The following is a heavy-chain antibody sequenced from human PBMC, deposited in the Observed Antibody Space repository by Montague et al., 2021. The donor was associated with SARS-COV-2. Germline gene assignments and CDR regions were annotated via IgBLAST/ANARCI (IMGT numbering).Heavy chain of an antibody. CDR1: GGSISSGSYY. Sequence: TLSLTCTVSGGSISSGSYYWTWIRQPAGKGLEWIGRIYTSGSTNYNPSLKSRVTISVDTSKNQFSLKLSSVTAADTAVYYCAREGDKVSHWLRGMDVWGQGTPVTVSS. J-gene: IGHJ6*02. D-gene: IGHD1-1*01. CDR3: AREGDKVSHWLRGMDV. CDR2: IYTSGST. V-gene: IGHV4-61*02.